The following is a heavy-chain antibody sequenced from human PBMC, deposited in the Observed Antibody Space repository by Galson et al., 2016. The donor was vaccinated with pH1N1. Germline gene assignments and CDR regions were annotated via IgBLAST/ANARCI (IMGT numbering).Heavy chain of an antibody. CDR1: GFTFSSYG. V-gene: IGHV3-33*06. J-gene: IGHJ6*02. CDR3: AKERHGDYALLYGMDV. CDR2: IWYDGSVT. Sequence: SLRISCAASGFTFSSYGMHWVRQAPGKGLEWVARIWYDGSVTYHADSVMGRFTISRDNSKNTLYLQMNSLRAEDTAVYYCAKERHGDYALLYGMDVWGQGTTVIVSS. D-gene: IGHD4-17*01.